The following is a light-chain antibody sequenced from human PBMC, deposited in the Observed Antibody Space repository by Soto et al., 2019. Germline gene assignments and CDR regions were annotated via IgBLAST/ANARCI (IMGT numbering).Light chain of an antibody. Sequence: DIQMTQSPSSLSASVGDRVTITCRASQSISNNLNWYHQKPGKPPKLLIFAASNLQSGVPSRFSGGGSGTDFTLTINSLQPEDFATYYCQQTYSSSTFGPGTKVDIK. V-gene: IGKV1-39*01. J-gene: IGKJ3*01. CDR2: AAS. CDR3: QQTYSSST. CDR1: QSISNN.